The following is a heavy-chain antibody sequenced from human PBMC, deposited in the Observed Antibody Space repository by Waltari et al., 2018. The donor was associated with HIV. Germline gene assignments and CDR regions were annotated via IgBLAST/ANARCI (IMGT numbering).Heavy chain of an antibody. J-gene: IGHJ4*02. Sequence: QVQLVQSGSEVKKPGASVKVSCKASGYTFTNYFINWVRQAPGQGLEWVGITNPGSGNSKITQKFQCRIIMTSGTSTSTVYMEVSSLRSADTAIYYCATQSLDYWGQGTQVTVAS. CDR1: GYTFTNYF. D-gene: IGHD4-4*01. CDR3: ATQSLDY. V-gene: IGHV1-46*01. CDR2: TNPGSGNS.